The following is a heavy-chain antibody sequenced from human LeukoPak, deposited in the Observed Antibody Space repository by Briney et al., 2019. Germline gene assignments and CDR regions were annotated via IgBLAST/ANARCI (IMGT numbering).Heavy chain of an antibody. D-gene: IGHD6-19*01. V-gene: IGHV3-66*04. CDR1: GFTVSSNY. CDR2: IYSGGST. J-gene: IGHJ4*02. CDR3: ARRSIAVAGPFDY. Sequence: GGSLRLSCAVSGFTVSSNYMSWVRQAPGKGLEWVSVIYSGGSTYYADSVKGRFTISRDNSKNTLYLQMNSLRAEDTAVYYCARRSIAVAGPFDYWGQGTLVTVSS.